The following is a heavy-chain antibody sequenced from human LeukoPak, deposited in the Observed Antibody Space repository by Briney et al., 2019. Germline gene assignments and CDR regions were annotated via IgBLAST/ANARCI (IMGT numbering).Heavy chain of an antibody. CDR1: GFSLSTSGVG. J-gene: IGHJ4*02. CDR2: IYWDDDK. V-gene: IGHV2-5*02. Sequence: SGPTLVKPSQTLTRTCTFSGFSLSTSGVGVGWIRQPPGKALEWLALIYWDDDKRYSPSLKSRLTITKDTSKNQVVLTMTNVDPVDTATYYCAHTGVDSSGYYYEFDYWGQGTLVTVSS. CDR3: AHTGVDSSGYYYEFDY. D-gene: IGHD3-22*01.